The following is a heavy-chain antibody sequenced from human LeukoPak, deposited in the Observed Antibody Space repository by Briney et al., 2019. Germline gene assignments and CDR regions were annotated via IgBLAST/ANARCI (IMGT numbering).Heavy chain of an antibody. D-gene: IGHD1-26*01. CDR3: ARALGRELLIRWEYYYYGMDV. Sequence: KPSETLSLTCAVYGGSFSGYYWSWIRQPPGKGLERIGEINHSGSTNYNPSLKSRVTISVDTSKNQFSLKLSSVTAADTAVYYCARALGRELLIRWEYYYYGMDVWGQGTTVTVSS. J-gene: IGHJ6*02. CDR2: INHSGST. CDR1: GGSFSGYY. V-gene: IGHV4-34*01.